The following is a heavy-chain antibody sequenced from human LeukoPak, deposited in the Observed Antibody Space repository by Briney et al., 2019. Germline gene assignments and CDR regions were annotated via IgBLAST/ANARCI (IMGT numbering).Heavy chain of an antibody. D-gene: IGHD2-15*01. CDR3: TRDVVPGYCSGGSCYSFQH. CDR2: IRSKAYGGTT. CDR1: GFTFGDYA. Sequence: GRSLRLSCTASGFTFGDYAMSWFRQAPGKGLEWVGFIRSKAYGGTTEYAASVKGRFTISRDDSKSIAYLQMNSLKTEDTAVYYCTRDVVPGYCSGGSCYSFQHWGQGTLVTVS. J-gene: IGHJ1*01. V-gene: IGHV3-49*03.